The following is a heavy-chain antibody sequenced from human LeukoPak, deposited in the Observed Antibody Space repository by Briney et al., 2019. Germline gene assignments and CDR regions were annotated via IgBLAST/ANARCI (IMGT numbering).Heavy chain of an antibody. CDR1: GGSISNYY. J-gene: IGHJ4*02. Sequence: PSETLSLTCTVSGGSISNYYWSWIRQPPGKGLEWLGYIYYTGSSNYNPSLKSRVSISVDTSKNQFSLKLSSVTAADTAVYYCARGPSAAVKYLDFWGQGTLVTVPS. CDR2: IYYTGSS. V-gene: IGHV4-59*01. CDR3: ARGPSAAVKYLDF. D-gene: IGHD6-13*01.